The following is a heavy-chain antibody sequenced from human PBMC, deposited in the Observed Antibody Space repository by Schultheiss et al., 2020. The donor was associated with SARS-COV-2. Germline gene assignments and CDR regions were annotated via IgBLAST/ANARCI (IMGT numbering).Heavy chain of an antibody. CDR1: GGSISSYY. J-gene: IGHJ4*02. Sequence: SETLSLTCTVSGGSISSYYWSWIRQPPGKGLEWIGYIYYSGSTNYNPSLKSRVTMSVDTSKNQFSLKLSSVTAADTAVYYCARLYSSSSAFDYWGQGTLVTVSS. CDR2: IYYSGST. D-gene: IGHD6-6*01. V-gene: IGHV4-59*12. CDR3: ARLYSSSSAFDY.